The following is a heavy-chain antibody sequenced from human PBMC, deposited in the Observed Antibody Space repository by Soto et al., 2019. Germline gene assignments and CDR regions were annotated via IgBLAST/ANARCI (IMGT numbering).Heavy chain of an antibody. CDR3: TTSVTGTPRAIDY. V-gene: IGHV3-15*01. J-gene: IGHJ4*02. D-gene: IGHD1-7*01. CDR2: IKSKFDGGRI. CDR1: GFTFSGAW. Sequence: EVHLVKSGGGPVKPGGSLRISCAASGFTFSGAWMSWVRQAPGKRLEWVGRIKSKFDGGRIDYAASVKGRFSISRDDSTNTLFLQMNSLKTEDTAVYFCTTSVTGTPRAIDYWGQGTLVTVSS.